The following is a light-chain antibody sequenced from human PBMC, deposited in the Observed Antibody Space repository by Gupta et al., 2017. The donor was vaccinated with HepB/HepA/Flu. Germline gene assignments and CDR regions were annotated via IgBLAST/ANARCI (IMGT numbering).Light chain of an antibody. V-gene: IGKV1-33*01. J-gene: IGKJ3*01. CDR3: QHYDTLPTFT. CDR1: QGINFY. CDR2: DAS. Sequence: DIQMTQSPSSLSPSVGDRVTITRQASQGINFYLNWYHQKPGKAPKLLIYDASNLEPGVPSRFTGSGCGTDFTFTISSRQPEDFASYYCQHYDTLPTFTFGPGTK.